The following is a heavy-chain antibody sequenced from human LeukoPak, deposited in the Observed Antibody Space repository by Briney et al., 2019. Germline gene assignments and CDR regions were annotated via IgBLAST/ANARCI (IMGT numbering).Heavy chain of an antibody. V-gene: IGHV1-18*01. D-gene: IGHD3-10*01. J-gene: IGHJ4*02. CDR1: GYTFTSYG. CDR3: ATRRGSIRSGYFDY. CDR2: ISAYNGNT. Sequence: GASVTVSCKAAGYTFTSYGISWVRQAPGQGLEWMGWISAYNGNTNYAQKLQGRVTMTTDTSTSTAYMELRSLRSDDTAVYYCATRRGSIRSGYFDYWGQGTLVTVSS.